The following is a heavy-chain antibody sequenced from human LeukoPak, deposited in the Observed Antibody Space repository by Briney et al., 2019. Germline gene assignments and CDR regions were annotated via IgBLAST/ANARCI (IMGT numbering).Heavy chain of an antibody. V-gene: IGHV3-9*01. Sequence: PGRSLRLSCAASGFTFDDYAMHWVRQAPGKGLEWVSGISWNSGSIGYADSVKGRFTISRDNAKNSLYLQMNSLRAEDTALYYCAKDVRYGSGSYLDYWGQGTLVTVPS. D-gene: IGHD3-10*01. J-gene: IGHJ4*02. CDR1: GFTFDDYA. CDR2: ISWNSGSI. CDR3: AKDVRYGSGSYLDY.